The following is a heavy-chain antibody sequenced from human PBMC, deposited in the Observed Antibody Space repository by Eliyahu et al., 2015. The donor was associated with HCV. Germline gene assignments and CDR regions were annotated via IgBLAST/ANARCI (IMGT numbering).Heavy chain of an antibody. Sequence: QVQLQESGPGLXKPSETLSLTCTVXGXSIXSYYWSWXRQPPGKGLEWIGYIHYPGGTNRHPSLKSRVTISVDTSKNQLSLKLSSVTAADTAVYYCASGGGGIAVAGTGGWFDPWGQGTLVTVSS. CDR3: ASGGGGIAVAGTGGWFDP. CDR2: IHYPGGT. V-gene: IGHV4-59*01. J-gene: IGHJ5*02. D-gene: IGHD6-19*01. CDR1: GXSIXSYY.